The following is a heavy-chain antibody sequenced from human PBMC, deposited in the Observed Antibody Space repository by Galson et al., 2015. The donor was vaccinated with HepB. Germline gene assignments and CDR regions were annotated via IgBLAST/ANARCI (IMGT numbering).Heavy chain of an antibody. J-gene: IGHJ4*02. CDR3: AKTAVTTLKPSAPGSY. D-gene: IGHD4-17*01. CDR2: ISGSGSST. V-gene: IGHV3-23*01. Sequence: SLRLSCAASGFTFSSYAMSWVRQAPGKGLEWVSSISGSGSSTYYADSVKGRFTISRDNSKNTLYLQMNSLRDEDTAVYYCAKTAVTTLKPSAPGSYWGQGTMVTVSS. CDR1: GFTFSSYA.